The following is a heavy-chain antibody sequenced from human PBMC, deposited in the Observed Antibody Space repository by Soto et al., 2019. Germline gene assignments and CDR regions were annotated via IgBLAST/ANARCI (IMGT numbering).Heavy chain of an antibody. CDR3: AGDQGNYGTLYQ. Sequence: QVQLVQSGPEVKKPGALVKVSCKASGDISPRYGISWVRQAPGQGLEWLGWINSHNGVTNYAQSLLGRVTLTTDSSPSTSYIEVRSLRFDDTAVYYCAGDQGNYGTLYQWGQGTLVTVSS. J-gene: IGHJ4*02. CDR1: GDISPRYG. D-gene: IGHD2-2*01. V-gene: IGHV1-18*01. CDR2: INSHNGVT.